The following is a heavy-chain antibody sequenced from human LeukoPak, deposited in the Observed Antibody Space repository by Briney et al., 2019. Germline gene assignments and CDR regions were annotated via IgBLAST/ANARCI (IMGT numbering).Heavy chain of an antibody. CDR3: ARWFEYSSGWYYYYYMDV. V-gene: IGHV3-48*01. Sequence: TGGSLRLSCEASGFTFSSYSMNWVRQAPGKGLEWISYISTSTTTIYYANSVKGRFTISRDNAKKSLYLQMNSLRAEDTAVYYCARWFEYSSGWYYYYYMDVWGKGTTVTVSS. CDR2: ISTSTTTI. CDR1: GFTFSSYS. J-gene: IGHJ6*03. D-gene: IGHD6-19*01.